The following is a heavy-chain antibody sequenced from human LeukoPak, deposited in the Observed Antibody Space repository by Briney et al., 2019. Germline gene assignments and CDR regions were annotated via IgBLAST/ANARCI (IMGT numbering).Heavy chain of an antibody. CDR1: GFTFSSYA. J-gene: IGHJ4*02. CDR3: ARGGWLHPAGDY. Sequence: PGGSLRLSCAASGFTFSSYAMSWVRQAPGKGLEWVSGINWNGGSTGYADSVKGRFTISRDNAKNSLYLQMNSLRAEDTALYYCARGGWLHPAGDYWGQGTLVTVSS. V-gene: IGHV3-20*04. D-gene: IGHD5-24*01. CDR2: INWNGGST.